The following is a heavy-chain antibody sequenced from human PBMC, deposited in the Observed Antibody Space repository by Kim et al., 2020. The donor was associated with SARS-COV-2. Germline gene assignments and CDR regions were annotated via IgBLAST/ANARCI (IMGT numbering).Heavy chain of an antibody. CDR3: ARDYAGYFKGLAV. Sequence: GGSLRLSCAASGFAMSSYGMHWVRQAPGKGLEWVSLIWYDGGNKYYADSVKGRFTISRDNSKNTLYLPMNSLRAEDTAVYYCARDYAGYFKGLAVWGHGTPVTVSS. J-gene: IGHJ6*02. V-gene: IGHV3-33*01. CDR2: IWYDGGNK. CDR1: GFAMSSYG. D-gene: IGHD2-15*01.